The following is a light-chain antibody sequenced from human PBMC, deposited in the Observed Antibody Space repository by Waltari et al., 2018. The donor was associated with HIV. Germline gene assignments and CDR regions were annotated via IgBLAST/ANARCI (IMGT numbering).Light chain of an antibody. V-gene: IGLV2-23*01. J-gene: IGLJ2*01. Sequence: QSALTQFASVSGSPGQSITISCTGTSSDVGNYNPVSWYQQHPRKAPKLMIYEGSKRPSGVSNLFSGSKAGNTASLTISGLQAEDEADYYCCSYANSSTVFGGGTKVTVL. CDR1: SSDVGNYNP. CDR2: EGS. CDR3: CSYANSSTV.